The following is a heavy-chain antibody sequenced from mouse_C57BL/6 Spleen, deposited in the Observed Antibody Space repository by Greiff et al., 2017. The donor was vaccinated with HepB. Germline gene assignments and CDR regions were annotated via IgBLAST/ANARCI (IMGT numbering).Heavy chain of an antibody. CDR3: ARSGYGNYGLFAY. D-gene: IGHD2-10*02. Sequence: QVHVKQSGPELVKPGASVKISCKASGYAFSSSWMNWVKQRPGKGLEWIGRIYPGDGDTNYNGKFKGKATLTADKSSSTAYMQLSSLTSEDSAVYFCARSGYGNYGLFAYWGQGTLVTVSA. V-gene: IGHV1-82*01. J-gene: IGHJ3*01. CDR2: IYPGDGDT. CDR1: GYAFSSSW.